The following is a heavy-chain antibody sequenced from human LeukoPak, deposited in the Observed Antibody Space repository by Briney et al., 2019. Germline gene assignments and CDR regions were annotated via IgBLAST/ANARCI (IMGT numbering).Heavy chain of an antibody. CDR2: INPNSGGT. CDR1: GYTFTGYY. V-gene: IGHV1-2*02. J-gene: IGHJ4*02. Sequence: ASVKVSCKASGYTFTGYYMHWVRQAPGQGLEWMGWINPNSGGTNYAQKFQGRVTMTRDTSISTAYMELSRLRSDDTAVYYCARDRGGAAAGNDYWGQGTLVTVSS. D-gene: IGHD6-13*01. CDR3: ARDRGGAAAGNDY.